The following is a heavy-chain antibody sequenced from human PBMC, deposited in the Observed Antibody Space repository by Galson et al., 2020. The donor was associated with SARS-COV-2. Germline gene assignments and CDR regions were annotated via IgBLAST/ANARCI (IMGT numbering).Heavy chain of an antibody. Sequence: QAGGSLRLSCAASGFTYSNFAMHWVRQAPGKGLEWVALISYDGGLKYYADSVKGRFTISRDNSKNTLYLQMNSLRPEDTALYYCARVFDYWGQGTLVTVSS. CDR1: GFTYSNFA. V-gene: IGHV3-30*04. J-gene: IGHJ4*02. CDR3: ARVFDY. CDR2: ISYDGGLK.